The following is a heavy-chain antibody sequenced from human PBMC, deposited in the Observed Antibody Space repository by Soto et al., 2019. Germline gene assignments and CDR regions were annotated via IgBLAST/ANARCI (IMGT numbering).Heavy chain of an antibody. J-gene: IGHJ6*03. V-gene: IGHV3-66*01. CDR3: ARAIVTPGTYYIDV. Sequence: EVRLVESGGGLVQPGESLRLSCEASGFTVGTNYISWVRQSPGKGLEWVSVIYAAGHTYYPDSVEGRFTISRDKSLNTVSLQMSSLRVDDTAVYYCARAIVTPGTYYIDVWGKGTTVTVSS. CDR1: GFTVGTNY. D-gene: IGHD4-4*01. CDR2: IYAAGHT.